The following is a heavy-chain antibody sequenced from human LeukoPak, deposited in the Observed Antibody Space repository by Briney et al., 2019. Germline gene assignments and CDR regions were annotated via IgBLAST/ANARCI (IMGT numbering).Heavy chain of an antibody. Sequence: ASVKVSCKASGYTSTSYGISWVRRAPGQALEWMGWISAYNGNTNYAQKLQGRVTMTTDTSTSTAYMELRSLRSDDTAVYYCARPLGSGWYVGELDYWGQGTLVTVSS. J-gene: IGHJ4*02. D-gene: IGHD6-19*01. CDR1: GYTSTSYG. V-gene: IGHV1-18*01. CDR3: ARPLGSGWYVGELDY. CDR2: ISAYNGNT.